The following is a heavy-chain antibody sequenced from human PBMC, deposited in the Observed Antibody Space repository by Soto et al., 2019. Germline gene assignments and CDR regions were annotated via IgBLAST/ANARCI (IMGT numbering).Heavy chain of an antibody. CDR2: IIPIFGAT. Sequence: QVQLVQSGAEVKKPGSSVKVSCKASGGTFSSYAITWVRQVPGQGLDWMGEIIPIFGATNFAQKFQGRVTITADKSTTTAYMELSSLTSEDTAVYYCARMGGSFLDSWGQGTLVTVSS. CDR1: GGTFSSYA. D-gene: IGHD1-26*01. V-gene: IGHV1-69*06. CDR3: ARMGGSFLDS. J-gene: IGHJ5*01.